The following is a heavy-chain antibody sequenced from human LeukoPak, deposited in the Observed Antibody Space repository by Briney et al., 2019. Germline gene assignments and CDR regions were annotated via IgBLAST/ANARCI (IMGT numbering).Heavy chain of an antibody. D-gene: IGHD5-12*01. Sequence: ASVKVSCKASGYSFTGNYIHWVRQAPGQGLEWMGWIHGNSGATKFAQTFQGRVAMTRDTSISTAYMELSSLRSDDTAVYYCASRGYSDYDPDCWGQGTLVTVSS. CDR2: IHGNSGAT. J-gene: IGHJ4*02. CDR3: ASRGYSDYDPDC. CDR1: GYSFTGNY. V-gene: IGHV1-2*02.